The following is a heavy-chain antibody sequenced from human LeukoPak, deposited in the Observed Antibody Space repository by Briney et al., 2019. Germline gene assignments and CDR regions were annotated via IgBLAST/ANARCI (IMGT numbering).Heavy chain of an antibody. Sequence: GGSLRLSCAASGFTFSSYGMHWVRQAPGKGLEWVAFIRYDGSNKYYADAVKGRFTISRDNSKNTLYLQMNSLRAEDTAVYYCAKDRVGGIMITCGGYFDYWGQGTLVTVSS. CDR2: IRYDGSNK. CDR1: GFTFSSYG. CDR3: AKDRVGGIMITCGGYFDY. V-gene: IGHV3-30*02. J-gene: IGHJ4*02. D-gene: IGHD3-16*01.